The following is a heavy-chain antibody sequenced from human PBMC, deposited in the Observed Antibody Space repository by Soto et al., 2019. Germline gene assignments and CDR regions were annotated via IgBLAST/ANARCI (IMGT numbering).Heavy chain of an antibody. V-gene: IGHV3-30-3*01. Sequence: GGYLRLASADTGFTFSSYAMHWVRQAPGTGLEWVAVISYDGSNKYYADPVKGRFTISRDNSKNTLYLQMNSLRAEDTAVYYCPRGGAVDVWGQGTTVTVAS. J-gene: IGHJ6*02. CDR2: ISYDGSNK. D-gene: IGHD2-15*01. CDR1: GFTFSSYA. CDR3: PRGGAVDV.